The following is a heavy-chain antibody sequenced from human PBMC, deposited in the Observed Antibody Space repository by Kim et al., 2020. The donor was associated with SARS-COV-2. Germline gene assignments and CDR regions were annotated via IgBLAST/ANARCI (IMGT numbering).Heavy chain of an antibody. CDR2: IKGDGSGR. Sequence: GGSLRLSCAASGFTFSNFWMNWVRQTPGKGLVWVSRIKGDGSGRSYADSVKGRFTISRDNAKNTLYLEMNSLRVEDTAVYYCASGASGFDPWGQGTLVTVSS. D-gene: IGHD3-3*01. CDR3: ASGASGFDP. J-gene: IGHJ5*02. V-gene: IGHV3-74*01. CDR1: GFTFSNFW.